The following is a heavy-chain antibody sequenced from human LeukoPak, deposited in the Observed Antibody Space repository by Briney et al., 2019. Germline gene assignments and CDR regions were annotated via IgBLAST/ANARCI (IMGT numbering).Heavy chain of an antibody. CDR1: GFTFSSYG. CDR2: ISYDGSNK. D-gene: IGHD6-13*01. V-gene: IGHV3-30*03. CDR3: ARSYSSSWYHNWFDP. J-gene: IGHJ5*02. Sequence: GGSLRLSCAASGFTFSSYGMHWVRQAPGKGLEWVAVISYDGSNKYYADSVKGRFTISRDNSKNTLYLQMNSLRAEDTAVYYCARSYSSSWYHNWFDPWGQGTLVTASS.